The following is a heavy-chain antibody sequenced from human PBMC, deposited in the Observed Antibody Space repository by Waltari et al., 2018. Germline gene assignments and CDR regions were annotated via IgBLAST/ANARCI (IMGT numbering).Heavy chain of an antibody. CDR1: GYILTNSW. CDR2: IFSGDTNT. V-gene: IGHV5-51*01. CDR3: MRQRPLLDYYGSKVNPQEIEY. J-gene: IGHJ4*01. Sequence: EAQRAQSGAEVTKPGESPTISCRGSGYILTNSWTGCGRHAPGKGLEWVGIIFSGDTNTTYSPSFRGHVMISADKSINTAYRQWTSLQASDTAMYYCMRQRPLLDYYGSKVNPQEIEYWGHGTLVIVSS. D-gene: IGHD3-10*01.